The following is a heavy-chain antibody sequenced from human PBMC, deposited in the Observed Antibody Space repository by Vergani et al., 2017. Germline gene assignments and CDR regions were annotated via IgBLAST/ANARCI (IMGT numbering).Heavy chain of an antibody. CDR2: IYYSGST. D-gene: IGHD6-13*01. CDR1: GGSISSYY. V-gene: IGHV4-59*01. J-gene: IGHJ6*03. Sequence: QVQLQESGPGLVKSSETLSLTCTVSGGSISSYYWSWIRQPPGKGLEWIGYIYYSGSTNYNPSLKSRVTISVDTSKNQFSLKLSSVTAADTAVYYCARGPQYSSSWYSYYYYMDVWGKGTTVTVSS. CDR3: ARGPQYSSSWYSYYYYMDV.